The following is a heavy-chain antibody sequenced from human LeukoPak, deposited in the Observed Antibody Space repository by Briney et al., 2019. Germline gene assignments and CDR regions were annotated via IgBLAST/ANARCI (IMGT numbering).Heavy chain of an antibody. CDR1: RGTFSSYA. Sequence: ASVKVSCKASRGTFSSYAISWVRQAPGQGLEWMGGIIPIFGTANYAQKLQGRVTMTTDTSTSTAYMELRSLRSDDTAVYYCARGIRLGELSRPYYFDYWGQGTLVTVSS. J-gene: IGHJ4*02. D-gene: IGHD3-16*02. CDR2: IIPIFGTA. CDR3: ARGIRLGELSRPYYFDY. V-gene: IGHV1-69*05.